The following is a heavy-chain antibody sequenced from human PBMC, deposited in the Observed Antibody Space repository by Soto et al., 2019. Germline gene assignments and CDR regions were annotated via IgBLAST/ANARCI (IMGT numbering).Heavy chain of an antibody. V-gene: IGHV1-69*02. D-gene: IGHD3-22*01. J-gene: IGHJ4*02. Sequence: SVKVSCKASGGTFSRYTISWVRQAPGQGLEWMGRIIPILGIANYAQKFQGRVTITADKSTSTAYMELSSLRSEDTAVYYCARRQYYYDSSGYYSRNNFFDYWGQGTLVTVSS. CDR3: ARRQYYYDSSGYYSRNNFFDY. CDR2: IIPILGIA. CDR1: GGTFSRYT.